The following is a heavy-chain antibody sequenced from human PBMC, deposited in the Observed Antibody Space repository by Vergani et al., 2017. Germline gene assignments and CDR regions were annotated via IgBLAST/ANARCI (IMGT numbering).Heavy chain of an antibody. Sequence: QVQVVQSGAEVKKSGASVKVSCKTSGYTFSNYYMHWVRQAPGQGLEGMGIINPSGGHTNYEQKFQGRVTMTKDTSTNTVYMELSSLRSEDTAIYYCSRGDYGILTGYGYWGQGTLVTVSA. CDR2: INPSGGHT. V-gene: IGHV1-46*03. CDR3: SRGDYGILTGYGY. D-gene: IGHD3-9*01. CDR1: GYTFSNYY. J-gene: IGHJ4*02.